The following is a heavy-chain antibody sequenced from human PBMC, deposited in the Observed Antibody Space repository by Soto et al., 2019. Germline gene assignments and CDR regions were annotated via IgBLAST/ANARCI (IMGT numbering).Heavy chain of an antibody. CDR1: GFTFSSYA. D-gene: IGHD5-18*01. CDR3: ARSVDTAMVVFDY. J-gene: IGHJ4*02. V-gene: IGHV3-30-3*01. CDR2: ISYDGSNK. Sequence: GGSLRLSCAASGFTFSSYAMHWVRQAPGKGLEWVAVISYDGSNKYYADSVKGRFTISRDNSKNTLYLQMNSLRAEDTAVYYCARSVDTAMVVFDYWGQGTLVTVSS.